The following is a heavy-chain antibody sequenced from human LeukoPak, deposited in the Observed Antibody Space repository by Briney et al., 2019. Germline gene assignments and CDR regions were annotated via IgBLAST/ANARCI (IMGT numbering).Heavy chain of an antibody. V-gene: IGHV3-74*01. D-gene: IGHD3-10*01. J-gene: IGHJ4*02. CDR3: VRGGYSSFDY. CDR1: GFTFSSYW. Sequence: GGSLRLSCAASGFTFSSYWMHWVRQAPGKGLVWVSRINSDGSSTSYVDSVKGRFTISRDNSKNLLYLQMNSLGAEDTAVYYCVRGGYSSFDYWGQGTLVTVSS. CDR2: INSDGSST.